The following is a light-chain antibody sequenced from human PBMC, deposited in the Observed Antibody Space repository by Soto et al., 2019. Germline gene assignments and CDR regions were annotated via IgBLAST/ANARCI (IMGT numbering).Light chain of an antibody. CDR3: QQYNNWPIT. Sequence: EIVLTQSPGTLALSPGERATRSCRASQSVSNNYLAWYQQKPGQAPRLLIYGASTRATGIPARFSGSGSGTEFTLSISSLQSEDFAVYYCQQYNNWPITFGQGTRLEIK. V-gene: IGKV3-15*01. CDR1: QSVSNN. CDR2: GAS. J-gene: IGKJ5*01.